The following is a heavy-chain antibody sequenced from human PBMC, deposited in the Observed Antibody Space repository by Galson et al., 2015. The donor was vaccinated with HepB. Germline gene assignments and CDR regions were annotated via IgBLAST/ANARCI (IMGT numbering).Heavy chain of an antibody. CDR2: ISATGSYK. Sequence: SLRLSCAASGFDFNDYFLNRIRQAPGKGLEWVSSISATGSYKYYADSVKGRFTISRDNAKNSLYLHMDSLRVEDTAIYYCARDGDENSFDNWGQGTLVTVSS. CDR3: ARDGDENSFDN. J-gene: IGHJ3*02. V-gene: IGHV3-11*06. CDR1: GFDFNDYF. D-gene: IGHD4-17*01.